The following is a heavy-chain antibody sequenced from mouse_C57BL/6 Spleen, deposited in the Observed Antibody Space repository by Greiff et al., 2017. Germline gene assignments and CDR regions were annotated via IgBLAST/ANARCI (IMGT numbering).Heavy chain of an antibody. Sequence: QVQLQQSGAELVKPGASVKISCKASGYAFSSSWMNWVKQRPGKGLEWIGRIYPGDGDTNYNGKFKGKATLTADKSSSTAYMQLSSLTSEDSAVYFCARWDLYAMDYWGQGTSVTVSS. D-gene: IGHD4-1*01. CDR1: GYAFSSSW. CDR2: IYPGDGDT. CDR3: ARWDLYAMDY. V-gene: IGHV1-82*01. J-gene: IGHJ4*01.